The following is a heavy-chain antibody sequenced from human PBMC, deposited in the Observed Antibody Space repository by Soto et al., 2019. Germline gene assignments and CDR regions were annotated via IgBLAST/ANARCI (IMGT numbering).Heavy chain of an antibody. J-gene: IGHJ4*02. CDR1: GYTLTELS. CDR2: LDPEDGET. Sequence: GASVKVSCKVSGYTLTELSMHWVRQAPGEGLEWMGGLDPEDGETIYAQKFQGRVTMTEDTSTDTAYMELSSLRSEDTAVYYCATWWEPKRPSDYWGQGTLVTVSS. D-gene: IGHD1-26*01. V-gene: IGHV1-24*01. CDR3: ATWWEPKRPSDY.